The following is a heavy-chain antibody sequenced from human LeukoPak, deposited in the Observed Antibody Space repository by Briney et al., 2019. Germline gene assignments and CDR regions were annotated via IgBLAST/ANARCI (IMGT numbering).Heavy chain of an antibody. CDR2: IYTSGST. CDR1: GGSISSYY. D-gene: IGHD3-9*01. CDR3: ARDWESLTGYFSVNWFDP. V-gene: IGHV4-4*07. J-gene: IGHJ5*02. Sequence: SETLSLTCTVSGGSISSYYRSWIRQPAGKGLEWIGRIYTSGSTNYNPSLKSRVTMSVDTSKNQFSLKLSSVTAADTAVYYCARDWESLTGYFSVNWFDPWGQGTLVTVSS.